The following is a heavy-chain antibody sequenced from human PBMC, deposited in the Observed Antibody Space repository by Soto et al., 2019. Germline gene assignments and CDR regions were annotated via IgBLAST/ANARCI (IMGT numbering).Heavy chain of an antibody. Sequence: QVQLVQSGAEVKKPGASVKVSCKASGYTFTSYDINWVRQATGQGLEWMGWMNPNSGNTGYAQKFQGRVTMTRNTSISTAYMELSSLRSEDTAVYYCARDQDVYCSGGSCYVEFYNWFDPWGQGTLVTVSS. CDR1: GYTFTSYD. CDR3: ARDQDVYCSGGSCYVEFYNWFDP. V-gene: IGHV1-8*01. CDR2: MNPNSGNT. J-gene: IGHJ5*02. D-gene: IGHD2-15*01.